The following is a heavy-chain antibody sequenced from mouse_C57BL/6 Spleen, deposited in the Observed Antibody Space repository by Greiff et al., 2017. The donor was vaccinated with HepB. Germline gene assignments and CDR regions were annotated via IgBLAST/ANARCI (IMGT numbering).Heavy chain of an antibody. J-gene: IGHJ4*01. D-gene: IGHD2-14*01. CDR2: INPSSGYT. CDR1: GYTFTSYW. CDR3: ARGEVDY. V-gene: IGHV1-7*01. Sequence: VQLQQSGAELAKPGASVKLSCKASGYTFTSYWMHWVKQRPGQGLEWIGYINPSSGYTKYNQKFKEKATLPADKSSSTAYMQLSSLTYEDSAVYYCARGEVDYWGQGTSVTVSS.